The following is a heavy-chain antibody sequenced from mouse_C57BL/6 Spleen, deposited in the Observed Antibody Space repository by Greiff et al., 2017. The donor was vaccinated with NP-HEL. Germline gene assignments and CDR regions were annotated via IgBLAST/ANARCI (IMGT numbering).Heavy chain of an antibody. CDR2: IWSGGST. J-gene: IGHJ4*01. V-gene: IGHV2-2*01. D-gene: IGHD2-4*01. CDR1: GFSLTSYG. Sequence: VQLQQSGPGLVQPSQSLSITCTVSGFSLTSYGVHWVRQSPGKGLEWLGVIWSGGSTDYNAAFISRLSISKDNSKSQVFFKMNSLQADDTARYYCARNGGDYDEVGAMDYWGQGTSVTVSS. CDR3: ARNGGDYDEVGAMDY.